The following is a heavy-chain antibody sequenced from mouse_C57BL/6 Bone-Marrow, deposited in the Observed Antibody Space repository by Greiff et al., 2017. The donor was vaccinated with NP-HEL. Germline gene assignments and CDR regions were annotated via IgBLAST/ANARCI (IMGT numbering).Heavy chain of an antibody. CDR1: GFTFSSYA. V-gene: IGHV5-4*01. J-gene: IGHJ2*01. Sequence: EVKVEESGGGLVKPGGSLKLSCAASGFTFSSYAMSWVRQTPEKRLEWVATISDGGSYTYYPDNVKGRFTISRDNAKNNLYLQMSHLKSEDTAMYYCAREIGYYGSSYDFDYWGQGTTLTVSS. D-gene: IGHD1-1*01. CDR2: ISDGGSYT. CDR3: AREIGYYGSSYDFDY.